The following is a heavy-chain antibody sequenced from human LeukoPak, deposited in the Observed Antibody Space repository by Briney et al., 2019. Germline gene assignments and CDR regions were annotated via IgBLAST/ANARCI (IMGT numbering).Heavy chain of an antibody. D-gene: IGHD3-10*01. CDR2: IIPIFGTA. CDR3: AKEGDYYGSGSYRDGFDI. CDR1: GGTFSSYA. Sequence: SVKVSCKASGGTFSSYAISWVRQAPGQGLEWMGGIIPIFGTANYAQKFQGRVTITADESTSTAYMELSSLRSEDTAVYYCAKEGDYYGSGSYRDGFDIWGQGTRATVSS. V-gene: IGHV1-69*13. J-gene: IGHJ3*02.